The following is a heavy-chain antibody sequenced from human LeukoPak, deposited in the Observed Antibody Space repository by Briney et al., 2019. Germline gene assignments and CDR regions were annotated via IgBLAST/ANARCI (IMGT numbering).Heavy chain of an antibody. V-gene: IGHV1-46*01. CDR1: GYTFTGYY. D-gene: IGHD6-13*01. J-gene: IGHJ4*02. CDR3: ARGPYSSRSPPLYFDY. CDR2: INPSGGST. Sequence: ASVKVSCKASGYTFTGYYMHWVRQAPGQGLEWMGIINPSGGSTSYAQKFQGRVTMTRDTSTSTVYMELSSLRSEDTAVYYCARGPYSSRSPPLYFDYWGQGTLVTVSS.